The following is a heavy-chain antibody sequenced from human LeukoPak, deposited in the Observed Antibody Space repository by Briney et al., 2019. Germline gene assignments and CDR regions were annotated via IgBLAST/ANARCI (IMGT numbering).Heavy chain of an antibody. CDR1: GFTFSSYT. Sequence: GGSLRLSCAASGFTFSSYTMSWVRQAPGKGLEWVSAISGSGGSTYYADSVKGRFTISRDNSKNTLYLQMNSLRAEDTALYYCAKSSYYDTSGSYREYYFDYWGQGALVTVSS. D-gene: IGHD3-22*01. V-gene: IGHV3-23*01. J-gene: IGHJ4*02. CDR3: AKSSYYDTSGSYREYYFDY. CDR2: ISGSGGST.